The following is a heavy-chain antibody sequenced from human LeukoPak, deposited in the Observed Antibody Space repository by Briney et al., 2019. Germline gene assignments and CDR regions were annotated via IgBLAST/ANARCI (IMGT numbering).Heavy chain of an antibody. J-gene: IGHJ4*02. CDR1: GFSLSDYW. D-gene: IGHD3-22*01. CDR3: TRDLNHDSSG. V-gene: IGHV3-7*01. Sequence: PGGSLRLSCAASGFSLSDYWMTWVRQAPGKGLECVGNIKFDGSEIYYLDSVRGRFSISRDNAKNSLYLQMHSLSVEDTAVYYCTRDLNHDSSGWGQGTLVTVSS. CDR2: IKFDGSEI.